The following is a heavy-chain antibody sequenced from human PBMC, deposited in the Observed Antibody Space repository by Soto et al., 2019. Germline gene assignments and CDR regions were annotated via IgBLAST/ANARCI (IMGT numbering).Heavy chain of an antibody. CDR3: ARGEKSTYGSGSYYNPQVFYYYGMDV. D-gene: IGHD3-10*01. Sequence: PSETLSLTCAVYGGSFSGYYWSWIRQPPGKGLEWIGEINHSGSTNYNPSLKSRVTISVDTSKNQFSLKLSSVTAADTAVYYCARGEKSTYGSGSYYNPQVFYYYGMDVWGQGTTVTVSS. V-gene: IGHV4-34*01. CDR2: INHSGST. CDR1: GGSFSGYY. J-gene: IGHJ6*02.